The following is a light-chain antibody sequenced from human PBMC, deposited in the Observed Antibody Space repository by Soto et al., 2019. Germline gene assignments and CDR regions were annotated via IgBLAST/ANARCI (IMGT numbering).Light chain of an antibody. CDR2: GAS. CDR1: QSVSSNY. Sequence: EIVLTQSPGILSLSPGERASLSCRASQSVSSNYLAWYQQKPGQAPRLLIYGASSRATGITDRFSGSGSGTDFTLTVSRLEPEDFAVDYCQQYGRSPLTFGGGTRVQIK. V-gene: IGKV3-20*01. J-gene: IGKJ4*01. CDR3: QQYGRSPLT.